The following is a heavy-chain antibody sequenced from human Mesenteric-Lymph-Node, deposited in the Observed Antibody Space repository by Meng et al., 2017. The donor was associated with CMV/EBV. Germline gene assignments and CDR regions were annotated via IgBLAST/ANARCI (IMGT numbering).Heavy chain of an antibody. V-gene: IGHV4-30-4*08. J-gene: IGHJ4*02. CDR3: ARGPPGEYFDY. Sequence: SGSCISNTVYYWSWLRQPPRKGLEWIGYIYYSGETYNNPSLKSRVSISIDTSKNQFSLKLSSVTAADTAMYHCARGPPGEYFDYWGQGTLVTVSS. CDR2: IYYSGET. CDR1: GSCISNTVYY. D-gene: IGHD3-10*01.